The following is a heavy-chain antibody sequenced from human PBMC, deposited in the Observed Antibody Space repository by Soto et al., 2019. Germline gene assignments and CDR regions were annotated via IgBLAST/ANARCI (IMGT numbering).Heavy chain of an antibody. CDR2: ISGRGGST. J-gene: IGHJ4*01. Sequence: GGSRRLSCAASGFTFSNYAMSWVRQPPGKGLEWGSGISGRGGSTFYADAVKGRVPVSRDNSKNTLYLEMTSLGADDTAIYYCIPDFWSGYSTWGHGTLVTASS. CDR3: IPDFWSGYST. V-gene: IGHV3-23*01. CDR1: GFTFSNYA. D-gene: IGHD3-3*01.